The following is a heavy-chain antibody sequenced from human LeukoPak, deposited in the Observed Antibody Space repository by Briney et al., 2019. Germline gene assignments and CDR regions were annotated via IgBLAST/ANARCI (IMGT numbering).Heavy chain of an antibody. CDR1: GGSFSGYY. CDR2: IYHSGIT. Sequence: SETLSLTCAVYGGSFSGYYWGWIRQPPGKGLEWIGHIYHSGITYYNHFNSSLKSRITISIDTSKNQFSLRLTSVTAADTAVYFCATLVSTRYYFDYWGQGTLVTVSS. D-gene: IGHD5/OR15-5a*01. J-gene: IGHJ4*02. CDR3: ATLVSTRYYFDY. V-gene: IGHV4-34*01.